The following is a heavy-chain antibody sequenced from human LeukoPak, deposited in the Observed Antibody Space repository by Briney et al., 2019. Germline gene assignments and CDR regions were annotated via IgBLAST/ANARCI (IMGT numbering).Heavy chain of an antibody. Sequence: GGSLRLSCAASGFAFSSYSMNWVRQAPGKGLEWVSYISSSSSTIYYADSVKGRFTISRDNAKNSLYLQMNSLRAEDTAVYYCARLWNNLAPWGQGTLVTVSS. V-gene: IGHV3-48*01. CDR1: GFAFSSYS. CDR2: ISSSSSTI. D-gene: IGHD1/OR15-1a*01. J-gene: IGHJ5*02. CDR3: ARLWNNLAP.